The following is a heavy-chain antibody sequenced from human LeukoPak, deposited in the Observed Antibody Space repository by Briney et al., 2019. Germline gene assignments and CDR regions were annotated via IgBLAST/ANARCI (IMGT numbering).Heavy chain of an antibody. CDR3: ASGYSSGPVY. V-gene: IGHV3-48*04. CDR2: ISSTSTTI. CDR1: GFTFSSSS. J-gene: IGHJ4*02. Sequence: GGSLRLSCAASGFTFSSSSMNWVRQAPGKGLEWVSYISSTSTTIYYADSVKGRFTISRDNAKNSLYLQMNSLRAEDTAVYYCASGYSSGPVYWGQGNLVTVSS. D-gene: IGHD6-19*01.